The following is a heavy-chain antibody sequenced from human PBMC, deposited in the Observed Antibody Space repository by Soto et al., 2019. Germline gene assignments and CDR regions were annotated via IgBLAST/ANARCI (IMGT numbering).Heavy chain of an antibody. CDR3: ARGGPAAGYEL. J-gene: IGHJ4*02. CDR2: MNPNTGGS. V-gene: IGHV1-8*01. Sequence: QVQLVQSGAEVKKPGASVKVSCKASGYTFTSNDINWVRQASGQGLEWMGWMNPNTGGSGYAQDFQGRITMTRDTATSTAYIELTSLRSDDTAVYYCARGGPAAGYELWGQGTVVTVSS. CDR1: GYTFTSND. D-gene: IGHD6-13*01.